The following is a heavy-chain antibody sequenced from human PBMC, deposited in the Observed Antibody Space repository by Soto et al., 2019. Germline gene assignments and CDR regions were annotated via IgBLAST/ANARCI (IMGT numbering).Heavy chain of an antibody. CDR1: GGAFSSYA. D-gene: IGHD2-21*02. V-gene: IGHV1-69*13. Sequence: GASVKVSCKASGGAFSSYAISWVRQAPGQRLEWMGGIIPIFGTANYAQKFQGRVTITADESTSTAYMELSSLRSEDTAVYYCARSETFTVVTPGDNWFDPWGQGTLVTVSS. CDR2: IIPIFGTA. J-gene: IGHJ5*02. CDR3: ARSETFTVVTPGDNWFDP.